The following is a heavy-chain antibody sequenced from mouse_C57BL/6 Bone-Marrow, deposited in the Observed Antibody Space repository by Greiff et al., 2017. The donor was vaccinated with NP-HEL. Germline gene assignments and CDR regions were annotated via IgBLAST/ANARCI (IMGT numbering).Heavy chain of an antibody. D-gene: IGHD1-1*01. CDR2: IYPGNSDT. CDR3: TRTEIYYGSYFDY. J-gene: IGHJ2*01. CDR1: GYTFTSYW. V-gene: IGHV1-5*01. Sequence: VQLQQSGTVLARPGASVKMSCKTSGYTFTSYWMHWVKQRPGQGLEWIGAIYPGNSDTSYNQKFKGKAKLTAVTSASTAYMELSSLTNEDSAVYYCTRTEIYYGSYFDYWGQGTTLTVSS.